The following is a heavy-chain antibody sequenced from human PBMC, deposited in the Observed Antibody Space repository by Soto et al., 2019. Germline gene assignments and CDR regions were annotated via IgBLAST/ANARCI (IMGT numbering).Heavy chain of an antibody. CDR2: VNPILSLS. CDR3: ATSYGSGYRAFDY. V-gene: IGHV1-69*02. D-gene: IGHD3-10*01. J-gene: IGHJ4*02. Sequence: QVQLVQSGAEVKRPGSSVKVSCKASGDTFSFYSINWVRQAPGLGLEWMGRVNPILSLSNYAQRFQGRVTMNADKSTSTGYMVISSLRSEDTAIYYCATSYGSGYRAFDYWGQGAQVIVSS. CDR1: GDTFSFYS.